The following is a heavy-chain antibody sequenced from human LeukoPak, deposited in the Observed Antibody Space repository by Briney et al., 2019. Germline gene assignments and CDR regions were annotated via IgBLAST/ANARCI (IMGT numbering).Heavy chain of an antibody. CDR1: GGSFSGYY. V-gene: IGHV4-34*01. CDR2: INHSGST. CDR3: ARVVVIAAAGTDYFDY. D-gene: IGHD6-13*01. Sequence: PSETLSLTCAVYGGSFSGYYWSWIRQPPGKGLEWIGEINHSGSTNYNPSLKSRVTISVDTSKNQFSLKLSSVTAADTAVYYCARVVVIAAAGTDYFDYWGQGTLVTVSS. J-gene: IGHJ4*02.